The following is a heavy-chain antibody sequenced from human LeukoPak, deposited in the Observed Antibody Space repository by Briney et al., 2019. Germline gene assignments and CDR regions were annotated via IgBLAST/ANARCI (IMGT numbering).Heavy chain of an antibody. J-gene: IGHJ4*02. V-gene: IGHV4-39*07. CDR2: IYYSGST. Sequence: SETLSLTCTVSGGSISSSSYYWGWIRQPPGKGLEWIGSIYYSGSTYYNPSLKSRVTISVDTSKNQFSLKLSSVTAADTAVYYCARWENSFDYWGQGTLVTVSS. CDR1: GGSISSSSYY. CDR3: ARWENSFDY. D-gene: IGHD1-26*01.